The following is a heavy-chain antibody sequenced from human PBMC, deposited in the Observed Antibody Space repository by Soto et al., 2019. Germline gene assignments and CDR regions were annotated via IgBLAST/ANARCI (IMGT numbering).Heavy chain of an antibody. CDR2: IYYSGST. D-gene: IGHD3-16*02. CDR3: AGLQSMRLSGLDP. J-gene: IGHJ5*02. V-gene: IGHV4-30-4*01. Sequence: SETLSLTCTISGGSISSGDYYWSWIRQPPGKSLKWIGYIYYSGSTYYNPSLKSRVTISVDTSKNQFSLKLSSVTAADTAVYYCAGLQSMRLSGLDPWGQGTLVTVSS. CDR1: GGSISSGDYY.